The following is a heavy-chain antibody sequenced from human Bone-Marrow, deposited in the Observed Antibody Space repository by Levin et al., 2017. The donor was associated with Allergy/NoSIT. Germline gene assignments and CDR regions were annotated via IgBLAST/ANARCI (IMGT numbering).Heavy chain of an antibody. CDR2: INTNTGNP. CDR1: GYTFTSYA. V-gene: IGHV7-4-1*02. D-gene: IGHD3-3*01. CDR3: ARDLRHYDFWSGYRQAAVGY. J-gene: IGHJ4*02. Sequence: ASVKVSCKASGYTFTSYAMNWVRQAPGQGLEWMGWINTNTGNPTYAQGFTGRFVFSLDTSVSTAYLQISSLKAEDTAVYYCARDLRHYDFWSGYRQAAVGYWGQGTLVTVSS.